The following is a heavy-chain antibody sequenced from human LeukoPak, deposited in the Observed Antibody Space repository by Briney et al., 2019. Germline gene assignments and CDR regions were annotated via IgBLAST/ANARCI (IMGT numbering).Heavy chain of an antibody. D-gene: IGHD3-22*01. J-gene: IGHJ4*02. CDR1: GFTFISYA. CDR3: AKDRPPDSSGYSLTPSYFDY. CDR2: ISGSGGST. V-gene: IGHV3-23*01. Sequence: GGSLRLSCAASGFTFISYAMSWVRQAPGKELEWVSPISGSGGSTYYADSVKGRLTISRDNSKNTLYLQMKSLRADDTAVYYCAKDRPPDSSGYSLTPSYFDYWGQGTLVTVSS.